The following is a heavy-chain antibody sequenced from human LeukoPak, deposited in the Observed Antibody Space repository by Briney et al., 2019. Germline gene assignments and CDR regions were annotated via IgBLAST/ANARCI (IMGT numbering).Heavy chain of an antibody. D-gene: IGHD6-19*01. CDR1: GGSISSYY. CDR2: IYYSGST. Sequence: SETLSLTCTVSGGSISSYYWSWIRQPPGKGLEWIGYIYYSGSTNYNPSLKSRVTISVDTSKNQFSLKLSSVTAADTAVYYCARASYSSGWSAPYGMDVWGQGTTVTVSS. CDR3: ARASYSSGWSAPYGMDV. J-gene: IGHJ6*02. V-gene: IGHV4-59*01.